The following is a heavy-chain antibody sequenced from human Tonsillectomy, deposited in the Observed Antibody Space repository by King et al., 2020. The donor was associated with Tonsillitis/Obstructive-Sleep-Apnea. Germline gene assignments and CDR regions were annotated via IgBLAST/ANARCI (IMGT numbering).Heavy chain of an antibody. CDR3: TRPLRGRSGYDSFL. J-gene: IGHJ4*02. Sequence: VQLVESGAEVKKPGESLRISCKGSGYSFTSYWITRVRHMPGKGLEWMGRIDPADSYTNYSPSFQGHVIISADKSISTAYLQWSSLKASDTAMYYCTRPLRGRSGYDSFLWGQGTLVTVSS. V-gene: IGHV5-10-1*01. CDR1: GYSFTSYW. CDR2: IDPADSYT. D-gene: IGHD5-12*01.